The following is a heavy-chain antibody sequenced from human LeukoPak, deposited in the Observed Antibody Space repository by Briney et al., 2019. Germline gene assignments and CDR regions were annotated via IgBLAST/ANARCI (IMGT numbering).Heavy chain of an antibody. D-gene: IGHD3-10*02. J-gene: IGHJ4*02. Sequence: PGGSLRLSCAASGFKFSSYSMKWVRQAPGKGLEWVSFISSSSSYIYYADSVKGRFTISRDNAKNSLYLQMNSLRAEDTAVYYCARGTMFPYCFDYWGQGSLVTVSS. CDR1: GFKFSSYS. CDR2: ISSSSSYI. CDR3: ARGTMFPYCFDY. V-gene: IGHV3-21*01.